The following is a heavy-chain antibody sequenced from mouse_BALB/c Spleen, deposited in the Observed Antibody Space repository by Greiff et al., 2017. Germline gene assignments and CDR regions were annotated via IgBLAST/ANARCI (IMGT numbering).Heavy chain of an antibody. J-gene: IGHJ4*01. CDR2: IWGDGST. D-gene: IGHD1-1*01. CDR3: ARDRYYYGSYYAMDY. V-gene: IGHV2-6-7*01. Sequence: VQRVESGPGLVAPSQSLSITCTVSGFSLTGYGVNWVRQPPGKGLEWLGMIWGDGSTDYNSALKSRLSISKDNSKSQVFLKMNSLQTDDTARYYCARDRYYYGSYYAMDYWGQGTSVTVSS. CDR1: GFSLTGYG.